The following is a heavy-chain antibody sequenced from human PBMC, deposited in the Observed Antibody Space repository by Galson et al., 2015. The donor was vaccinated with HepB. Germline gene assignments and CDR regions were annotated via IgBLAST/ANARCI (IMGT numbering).Heavy chain of an antibody. J-gene: IGHJ3*02. D-gene: IGHD1-14*01. V-gene: IGHV1-18*01. Sequence: SVKVSCKASGYTFTSYAMHWVRQAPGQRLEWMGWINAYNGNTNYAQKLQGRVTMTTDTSTSTAYMELRSLRSDDTAVYYCAGVTPADAFDIWGQGTMVTAS. CDR1: GYTFTSYA. CDR2: INAYNGNT. CDR3: AGVTPADAFDI.